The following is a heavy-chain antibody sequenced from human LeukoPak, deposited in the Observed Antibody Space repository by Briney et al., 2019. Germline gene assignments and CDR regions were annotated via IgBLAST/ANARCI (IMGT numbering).Heavy chain of an antibody. J-gene: IGHJ5*02. CDR2: IYHSGST. Sequence: SETLSLTCTVSGYSISSGYYWGWIRQPPGKGLEWIGSIYHSGSTYYNPSLKSRVTISVDTSKNQFSLKLSSVTAADTAVYYCARDSKAGWFDPWGQGTLVTVSS. CDR1: GYSISSGYY. CDR3: ARDSKAGWFDP. D-gene: IGHD4-11*01. V-gene: IGHV4-38-2*02.